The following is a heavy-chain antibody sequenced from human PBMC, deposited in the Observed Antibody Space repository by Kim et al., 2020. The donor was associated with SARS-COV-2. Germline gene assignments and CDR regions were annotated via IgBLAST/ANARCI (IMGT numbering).Heavy chain of an antibody. CDR2: NGDT. CDR3: ARGGAAHDF. V-gene: IGHV1-3*01. J-gene: IGHJ4*02. Sequence: NGDTIYAQKYQDRVTISSDKSANSVYMEVSSLASEDTAVYYCARGGAAHDFWGQGTLVTVSS. D-gene: IGHD6-25*01.